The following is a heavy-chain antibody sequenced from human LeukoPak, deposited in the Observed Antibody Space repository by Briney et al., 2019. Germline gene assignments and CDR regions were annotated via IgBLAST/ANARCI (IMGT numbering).Heavy chain of an antibody. D-gene: IGHD1-26*01. CDR3: ARDRGGWELHVDY. CDR1: GFTFSSYA. V-gene: IGHV3-30*01. J-gene: IGHJ4*02. Sequence: PGGSLRLSCAASGFTFSSYAMHWVRQAPGKGLEWVAVISYDGSNKYYADSVKGRFTISRDNSKNTLYLQMNSPRAEDTAVYYCARDRGGWELHVDYWGQGTLVTVSS. CDR2: ISYDGSNK.